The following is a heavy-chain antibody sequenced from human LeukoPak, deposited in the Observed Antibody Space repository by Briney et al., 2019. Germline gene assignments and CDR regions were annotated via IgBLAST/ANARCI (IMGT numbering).Heavy chain of an antibody. CDR3: AKYYYASSDRGGFDY. D-gene: IGHD3-22*01. V-gene: IGHV3-23*01. CDR2: ISGSGGST. Sequence: GGSLRLSCAASGFTFSSYAMSWVRQAPGKGLEWVSAISGSGGSTYYADSVKGRFTISRDNSKNTLYLQMNSLRADDTAVYYCAKYYYASSDRGGFDYWGQGTLVTVSS. CDR1: GFTFSSYA. J-gene: IGHJ4*02.